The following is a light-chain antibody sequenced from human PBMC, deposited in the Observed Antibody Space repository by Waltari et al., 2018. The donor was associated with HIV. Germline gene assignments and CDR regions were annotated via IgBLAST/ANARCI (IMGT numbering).Light chain of an antibody. CDR2: EVT. J-gene: IGLJ2*01. V-gene: IGLV2-14*03. Sequence: QSALTQPASVSGSPGQSVTISCTGPTTNYNSVSWYQQHPSKAPKLIIFEVTYQPSGVSNRFSGSKSGKTASLTISGLQGEDEAHYYCSSYTASGSVIFGGGTNLTVL. CDR1: TTNYNS. CDR3: SSYTASGSVI.